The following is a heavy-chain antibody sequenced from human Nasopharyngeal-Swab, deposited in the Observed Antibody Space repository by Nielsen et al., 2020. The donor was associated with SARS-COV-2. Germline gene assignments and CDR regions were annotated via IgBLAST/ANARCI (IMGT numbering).Heavy chain of an antibody. CDR2: ISSSSSYI. J-gene: IGHJ4*02. CDR1: GFTFSSYS. Sequence: GESLKISCAASGFTFSSYSMNWVRQAPGKGLEWVSSISSSSSYIYYADSVKGRFTISRDNAKNSLYLQMNSLRAEDTAVYYCARDSYVDTALDYWGQGTLVTVSS. D-gene: IGHD5-18*01. CDR3: ARDSYVDTALDY. V-gene: IGHV3-21*01.